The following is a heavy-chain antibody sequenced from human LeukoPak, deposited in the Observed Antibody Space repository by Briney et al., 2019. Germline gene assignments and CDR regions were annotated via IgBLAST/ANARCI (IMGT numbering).Heavy chain of an antibody. CDR2: IYHSGST. V-gene: IGHV4-38-2*02. Sequence: PSETLSLTCTVSGYSISTGYYWGWIRQPPGKGLEWIGSIYHSGSTYYNLSLKSRVTISVDTSKNQFSLKLSSVTAADTAVYYCAREGTTYYYDTSGYRPPSGSWGQGTLVTVSS. D-gene: IGHD3-22*01. CDR1: GYSISTGYY. CDR3: AREGTTYYYDTSGYRPPSGS. J-gene: IGHJ5*02.